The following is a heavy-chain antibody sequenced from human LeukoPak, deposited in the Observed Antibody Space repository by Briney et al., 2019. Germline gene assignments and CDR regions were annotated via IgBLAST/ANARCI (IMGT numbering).Heavy chain of an antibody. Sequence: PADTLSLTCTVSGGSVSRGGYYWNWIRQHPGKGLEWTGFTSYSDGTYYNPSLMSRITISVDRSQNQYSLKMRDVTAADTAVYFCAAADWESFCFDSWGQGALVAVSS. CDR1: GGSVSRGGYY. V-gene: IGHV4-31*03. D-gene: IGHD1-26*01. J-gene: IGHJ4*02. CDR2: TSYSDGT. CDR3: AAADWESFCFDS.